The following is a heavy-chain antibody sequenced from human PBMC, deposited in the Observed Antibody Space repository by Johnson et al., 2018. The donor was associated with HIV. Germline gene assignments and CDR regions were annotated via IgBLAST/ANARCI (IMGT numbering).Heavy chain of an antibody. D-gene: IGHD3-16*01. Sequence: QVQLVESGGGVVQPGRSLRLSCAASGFTFSSYGMHWVRQAPGKGLEWVAVIWYDGSNKYYADSVKGRFTISRDNSKNSLYLQMNSLRAEDTALYYCANEGGDQDYAFDIWGQGTMVTVSS. CDR3: ANEGGDQDYAFDI. J-gene: IGHJ3*02. CDR2: IWYDGSNK. CDR1: GFTFSSYG. V-gene: IGHV3-33*06.